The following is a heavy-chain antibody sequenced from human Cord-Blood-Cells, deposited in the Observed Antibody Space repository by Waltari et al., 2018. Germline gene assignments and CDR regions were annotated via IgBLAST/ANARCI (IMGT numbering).Heavy chain of an antibody. CDR3: ARMSEATNWFDP. V-gene: IGHV4-59*01. D-gene: IGHD5-12*01. Sequence: QVQLQESGPGLVKPSETLSLTCTVSGGSISSYSWSWIRQPPGKGLEWIGYIYYSGSTNYNPSLKSRVTISVDTSKNQFSLKLSSVTAADTAVYYCARMSEATNWFDPWGQGTLVTVSS. CDR1: GGSISSYS. J-gene: IGHJ5*02. CDR2: IYYSGST.